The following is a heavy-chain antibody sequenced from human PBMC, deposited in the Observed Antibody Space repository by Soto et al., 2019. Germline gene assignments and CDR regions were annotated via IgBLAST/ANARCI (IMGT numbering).Heavy chain of an antibody. V-gene: IGHV4-39*01. Sequence: SETLSLTCTVSGGSISSRSYYWGWIRQPPGKGLEWIGSIYYSGSTYYNPSLKSRVTISVDTSKNQFSLKLSSVTAADTAVYYCAGGLTGDFDYWGQGTLVTVSS. CDR3: AGGLTGDFDY. D-gene: IGHD7-27*01. J-gene: IGHJ4*02. CDR2: IYYSGST. CDR1: GGSISSRSYY.